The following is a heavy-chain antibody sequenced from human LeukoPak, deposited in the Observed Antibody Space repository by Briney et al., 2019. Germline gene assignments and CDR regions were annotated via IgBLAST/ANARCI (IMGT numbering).Heavy chain of an antibody. D-gene: IGHD6-13*01. CDR2: IYSSGHT. Sequence: SESLSLTCTVSGGSISNYYWSWIRPSPGKGLEWIGYIYSSGHTNYNPSLKSRVTISVDTSKNQFSLTLRSVTAADTAVYYCARHFSGAAAPLPFDYWGQGTLVTVSS. CDR3: ARHFSGAAAPLPFDY. CDR1: GGSISNYY. V-gene: IGHV4-59*08. J-gene: IGHJ4*02.